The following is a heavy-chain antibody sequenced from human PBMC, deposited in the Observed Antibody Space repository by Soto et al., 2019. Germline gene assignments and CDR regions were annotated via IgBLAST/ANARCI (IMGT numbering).Heavy chain of an antibody. V-gene: IGHV5-51*01. CDR2: IYPGDSDT. CDR3: ASQEVGPYCGGDCYPPTFDI. CDR1: GYSFTSYW. D-gene: IGHD2-21*02. Sequence: GESLKISCKGSGYSFTSYWIGWVRQMPGKGLEWMGIIYPGDSDTRYSPSFQGQVTISADKSISTAYLQWSSLKASDTAMYYCASQEVGPYCGGDCYPPTFDIWGQGTMVTVSS. J-gene: IGHJ3*02.